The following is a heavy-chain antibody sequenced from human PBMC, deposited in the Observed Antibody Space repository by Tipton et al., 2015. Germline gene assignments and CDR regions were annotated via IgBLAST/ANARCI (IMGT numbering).Heavy chain of an antibody. D-gene: IGHD3-10*01. J-gene: IGHJ6*02. V-gene: IGHV3-9*01. CDR1: GFTFDDYG. CDR3: AKHTTPGYSGSGSYTYPYYGIDV. CDR2: IRWNSITI. Sequence: SLRLSCVASGFTFDDYGMHWVRQAPEKGLEWVSGIRWNSITIGYADSVKGRFTISRDNARNSLYLQMNTLRTEDTAFYYCAKHTTPGYSGSGSYTYPYYGIDVWGQVTTVTVSS.